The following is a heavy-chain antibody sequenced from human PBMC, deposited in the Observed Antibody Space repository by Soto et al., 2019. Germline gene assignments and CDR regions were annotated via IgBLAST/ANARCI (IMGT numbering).Heavy chain of an antibody. CDR2: ISSSGSFI. Sequence: GGSLRLSCAASGFNFRTYGMNWVRRAPGGGLEWVASISSSGSFIYYADSVKGRFTISRDNAEKSLYLQMNSLRAEDTALYYCAREPEGIAAALDYWGQGTLVTVPS. D-gene: IGHD6-13*01. CDR1: GFNFRTYG. V-gene: IGHV3-21*01. CDR3: AREPEGIAAALDY. J-gene: IGHJ4*02.